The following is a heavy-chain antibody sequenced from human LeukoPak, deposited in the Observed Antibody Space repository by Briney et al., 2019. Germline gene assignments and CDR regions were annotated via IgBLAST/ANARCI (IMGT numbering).Heavy chain of an antibody. CDR2: ISWNSGSI. CDR3: AKDWGLLWFGELSAFDI. CDR1: GFTFDDA. D-gene: IGHD3-10*01. Sequence: GGSLRLSCVASGFTFDDAMNWVRQAPRKGLEWVSDISWNSGSIGYADSVKSRFTISRDNSKNTLYLQMNSLRAEDTAVYYCAKDWGLLWFGELSAFDIWGQGTMVTVSS. J-gene: IGHJ3*02. V-gene: IGHV3-9*01.